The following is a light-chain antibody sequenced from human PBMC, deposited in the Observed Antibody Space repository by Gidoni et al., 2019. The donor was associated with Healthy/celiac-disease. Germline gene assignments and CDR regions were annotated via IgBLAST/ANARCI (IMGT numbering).Light chain of an antibody. Sequence: EIVLTHSPATLSLSPGERATLSCRASQSVRSYLAWYQQKPGQAPRLLIYDASNRATGIPARFSGSGSGTDFTLTISSLEPEDFAVYYCHQRSNWPRTFXXXTKLEIK. V-gene: IGKV3-11*01. CDR2: DAS. CDR1: QSVRSY. CDR3: HQRSNWPRT. J-gene: IGKJ2*01.